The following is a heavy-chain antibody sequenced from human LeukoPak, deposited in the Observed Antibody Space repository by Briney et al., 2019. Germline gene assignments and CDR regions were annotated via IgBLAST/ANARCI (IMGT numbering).Heavy chain of an antibody. Sequence: PGGSLRLSCAASGFTFSSYAMGWVRQAPGKGLEWVSGLSGSGGNTYYADSVKGRFTISRDNSKNTLSLQMNSLRAEDTAVYYCAKVSGYYFHSGGYYYFDYWGQGTLVTVSS. CDR3: AKVSGYYFHSGGYYYFDY. CDR2: LSGSGGNT. J-gene: IGHJ4*02. D-gene: IGHD3-22*01. CDR1: GFTFSSYA. V-gene: IGHV3-23*01.